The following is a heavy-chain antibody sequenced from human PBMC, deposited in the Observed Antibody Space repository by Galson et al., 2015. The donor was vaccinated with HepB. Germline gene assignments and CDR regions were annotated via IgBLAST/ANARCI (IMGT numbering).Heavy chain of an antibody. V-gene: IGHV4-39*01. CDR1: GDSISSSDCY. CDR2: DHKSGGT. Sequence: ETLSLTCNVSGDSISSSDCYWGWIRQPPGKGLEWIGNDHKSGGTNYNPSRRSRVTVSVDSSKNQLSLKLRSVTAADTAVYYCVRCCNFWSGYYGGWGQGILVTVSS. CDR3: VRCCNFWSGYYGG. J-gene: IGHJ4*02. D-gene: IGHD3-3*01.